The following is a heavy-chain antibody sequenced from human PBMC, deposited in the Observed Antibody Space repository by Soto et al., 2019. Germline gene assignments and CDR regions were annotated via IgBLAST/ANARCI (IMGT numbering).Heavy chain of an antibody. CDR2: IYYSGST. Sequence: SLTCTVSGGSISSGGYYWSWIRQHPGKGLEWIGYIYYSGSTYYNPSLKSRVTISVDTSKNQFSLKLSSVTAADTAVYYCARDDDYYDSSGYYGYFQHWGQGTLVTVSS. J-gene: IGHJ1*01. D-gene: IGHD3-22*01. V-gene: IGHV4-31*02. CDR1: GGSISSGGYY. CDR3: ARDDDYYDSSGYYGYFQH.